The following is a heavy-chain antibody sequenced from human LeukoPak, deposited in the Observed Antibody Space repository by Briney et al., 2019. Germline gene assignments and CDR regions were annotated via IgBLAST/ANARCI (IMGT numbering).Heavy chain of an antibody. CDR2: IKSKTDGGTT. J-gene: IGHJ6*02. V-gene: IGHV3-15*01. CDR1: GFTFNNAW. D-gene: IGHD3-10*01. CDR3: ATDFLWFGELPDSYYGMDV. Sequence: GGSLTLSCAASGFTFNNAWMSWVRQGPGKRLEWVGRIKSKTDGGTTDYPAPVKGRFTISRDDSENTLFLHMNSLNTEDTAVYYCATDFLWFGELPDSYYGMDVWGQGTTVTVSS.